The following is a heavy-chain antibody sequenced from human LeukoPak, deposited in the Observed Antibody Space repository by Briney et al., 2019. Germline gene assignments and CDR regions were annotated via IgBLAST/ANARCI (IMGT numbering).Heavy chain of an antibody. CDR3: ATSPPLHYSGSYETLDY. CDR2: ISYDGGKK. Sequence: GGALRLSCADSGVTFSTYTMHWGREAPGKGGERGTFISYDGGKKYNADSGKGGFTISRENSKNTLYLQMDTLRPEDTAVYYCATSPPLHYSGSYETLDYWGQGTLVTVSS. V-gene: IGHV3-30-3*01. J-gene: IGHJ4*02. CDR1: GVTFSTYT. D-gene: IGHD1-26*01.